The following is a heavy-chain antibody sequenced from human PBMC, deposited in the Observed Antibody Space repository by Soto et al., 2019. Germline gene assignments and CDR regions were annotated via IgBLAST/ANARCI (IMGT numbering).Heavy chain of an antibody. CDR1: GFIVSSNY. V-gene: IGHV3-53*01. J-gene: IGHJ4*02. CDR2: IYSDGST. CDR3: ARARYDSSGYYFDY. Sequence: PGGSLRLSCAASGFIVSSNYMSWVRQAPGKGLEWVSVIYSDGSTHYTDSVKDRFIISRDISKNTLYLQMNSLRAEDTAVYYCARARYDSSGYYFDYWGQGALVTVS. D-gene: IGHD3-22*01.